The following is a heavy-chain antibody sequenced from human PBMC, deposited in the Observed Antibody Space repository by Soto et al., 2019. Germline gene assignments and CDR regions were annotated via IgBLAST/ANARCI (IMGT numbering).Heavy chain of an antibody. D-gene: IGHD3-3*01. V-gene: IGHV1-8*01. CDR2: MNPNSGNT. J-gene: IGHJ5*02. CDR1: GYTFTSYD. Sequence: QVQLVQSGAEVKKPGASVKVSCKASGYTFTSYDINWVRQATGQGLEWMGWMNPNSGNTGYAQKFQGRVTMTRNTSISTAYMELSSLRSEDTAVYYCARAITYYDFWSGYSSFDPWGQGTLVTVSS. CDR3: ARAITYYDFWSGYSSFDP.